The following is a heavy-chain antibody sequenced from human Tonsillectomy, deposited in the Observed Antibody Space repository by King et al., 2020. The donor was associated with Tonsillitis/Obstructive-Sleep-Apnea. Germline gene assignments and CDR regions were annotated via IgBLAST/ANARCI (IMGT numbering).Heavy chain of an antibody. Sequence: QVQLVESGGGLVKPGGFLRLSCAASGFTFSDYYMSWIRQAPGKGLEWVSYISSSSSYTKYADSVKGRFTISRDNAKNSLYLQMNSLRAEDTAVYYCARDVDTAMEVDYWGQGTLVTVSS. CDR1: GFTFSDYY. J-gene: IGHJ4*02. CDR2: ISSSSSYT. CDR3: ARDVDTAMEVDY. D-gene: IGHD5-18*01. V-gene: IGHV3-11*06.